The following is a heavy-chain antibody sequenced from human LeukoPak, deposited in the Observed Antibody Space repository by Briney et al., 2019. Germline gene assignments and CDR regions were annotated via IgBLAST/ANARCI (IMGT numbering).Heavy chain of an antibody. V-gene: IGHV3-7*01. D-gene: IGHD3-3*01. Sequence: PGGSLRLSCAASGIRFTTHWMNWVRQAPGKGLEWVASIRQDGGEKKYVASVKGRFTISRGLAQNSLFLQMNSLRAEDTAVYYCASAYASYDFWSGYENFDFWGQGTLVTVSS. CDR3: ASAYASYDFWSGYENFDF. J-gene: IGHJ4*02. CDR1: GIRFTTHW. CDR2: IRQDGGEK.